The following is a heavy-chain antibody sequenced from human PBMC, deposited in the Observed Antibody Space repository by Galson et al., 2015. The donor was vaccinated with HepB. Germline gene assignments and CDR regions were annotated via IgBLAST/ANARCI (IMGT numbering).Heavy chain of an antibody. CDR1: GFTFSHAW. D-gene: IGHD4-17*01. CDR3: AKGGLRLNYPLSEAFDI. Sequence: SLRLSCAASGFTFSHAWMSWVRQAPGKGLEWVAVISYDGSTKNSADSVKGRFTISRDNSKNTLYLQMNSLRGEDTAVYYCAKGGLRLNYPLSEAFDIWGQGTMVTVSS. CDR2: ISYDGSTK. V-gene: IGHV3-30*18. J-gene: IGHJ3*02.